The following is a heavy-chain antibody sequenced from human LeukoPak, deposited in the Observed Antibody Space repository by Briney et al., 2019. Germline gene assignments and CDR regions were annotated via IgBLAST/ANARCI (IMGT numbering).Heavy chain of an antibody. Sequence: SETLSLTCTGSGGSVSSGRYYWSWIRQPPGNGLEWLGYILYSGSNNYNPSLKGRVTLSVDTSTKQFSLQLSSVTSAHTPVCYCARMYSNYFESWGHRTLVSVSS. V-gene: IGHV4-61*01. CDR2: ILYSGSN. CDR3: ARMYSNYFES. CDR1: GGSVSSGRYY. J-gene: IGHJ4*03. D-gene: IGHD4-11*01.